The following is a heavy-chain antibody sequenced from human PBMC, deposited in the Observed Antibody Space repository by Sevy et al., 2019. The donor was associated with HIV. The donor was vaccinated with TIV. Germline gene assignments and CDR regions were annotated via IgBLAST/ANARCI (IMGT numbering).Heavy chain of an antibody. CDR1: GFTFSSYS. CDR3: AIVYCGGDCYSSYYYYGMDV. D-gene: IGHD2-21*02. V-gene: IGHV3-48*02. J-gene: IGHJ6*02. Sequence: GGSLRLSCVASGFTFSSYSMHWVRQAPGKGLEWVSYISSSSSTIYYEDSVKGRFTISRDNAKNSLYLQMNSLRDEDTAVYYCAIVYCGGDCYSSYYYYGMDVWGQGTTVTVSS. CDR2: ISSSSSTI.